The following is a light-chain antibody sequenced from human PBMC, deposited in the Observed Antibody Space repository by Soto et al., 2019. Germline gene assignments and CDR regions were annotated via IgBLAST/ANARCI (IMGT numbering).Light chain of an antibody. CDR3: LEHKSWSWT. CDR1: QNVGNS. J-gene: IGKJ1*01. V-gene: IGKV3-15*01. CDR2: GES. Sequence: EIVMTQSPATLSVSPGERATLSCRASQNVGNSLVWYQQKPGQPPRLLIYGESTRATGIPARFSGGGSGTEFTLTISSLQPQDFAVFYCLEHKSWSWTFGQGTKVQIK.